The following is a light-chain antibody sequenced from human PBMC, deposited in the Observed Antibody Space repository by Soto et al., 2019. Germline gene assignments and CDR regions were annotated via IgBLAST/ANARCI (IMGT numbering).Light chain of an antibody. Sequence: EIVMTPSPATLSVSLGERATLSCRASRNVGSKLAWYMQKPGQSPRLLIFGASSRATGIPDRFSGSGSGTDFTLTISRLEPEDFAVYYCQQFGASLTWTFGQGTKVDIK. CDR3: QQFGASLTWT. V-gene: IGKV3-20*01. CDR1: RNVGSK. CDR2: GAS. J-gene: IGKJ1*01.